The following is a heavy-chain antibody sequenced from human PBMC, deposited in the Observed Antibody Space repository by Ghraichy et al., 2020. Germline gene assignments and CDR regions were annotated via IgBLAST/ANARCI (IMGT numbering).Heavy chain of an antibody. J-gene: IGHJ5*02. CDR2: IYPGDSDT. D-gene: IGHD1-1*01. CDR1: GYSFTNYW. CDR3: ARQIGRGTAKGFDH. Sequence: GESLNISCKGSGYSFTNYWLGWVRQMPGRGLEWMGVIYPGDSDTRYSPSFQGQVTISADKSISTAYLQWSSLKASDTAIYYCARQIGRGTAKGFDHWGQGTLVTVSS. V-gene: IGHV5-51*01.